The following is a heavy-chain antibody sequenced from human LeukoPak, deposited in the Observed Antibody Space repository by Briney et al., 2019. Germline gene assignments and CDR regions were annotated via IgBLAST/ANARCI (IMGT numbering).Heavy chain of an antibody. CDR2: ISSSSSTI. CDR1: GFTFSSYS. D-gene: IGHD3-22*01. V-gene: IGHV3-48*01. CDR3: AKVDYDSSGYYLFDY. J-gene: IGHJ4*02. Sequence: GGSLRLSCAASGFTFSSYSMNWVRQAPGKGLEWVSYISSSSSTIYYADSVKGRFTISRDNSKNTLYLQMNSLRAEDTAVYYCAKVDYDSSGYYLFDYWGQGTLVTVSS.